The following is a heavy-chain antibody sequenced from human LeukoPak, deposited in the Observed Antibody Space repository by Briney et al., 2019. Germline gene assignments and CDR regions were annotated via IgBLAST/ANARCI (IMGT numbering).Heavy chain of an antibody. V-gene: IGHV3-30*02. CDR2: IRYDESKE. J-gene: IGHJ4*02. CDR1: GVTFSSYG. CDR3: VKDYLVEAQRVYYFDY. D-gene: IGHD1-26*01. Sequence: GGSLRLSCAASGVTFSSYGWHWVRQAPGKGLEWVAFIRYDESKEYYADSVKGRFTISRDNSKNTLYLQMSSLRVEDTAVYHCVKDYLVEAQRVYYFDYGGQGSLVTVSS.